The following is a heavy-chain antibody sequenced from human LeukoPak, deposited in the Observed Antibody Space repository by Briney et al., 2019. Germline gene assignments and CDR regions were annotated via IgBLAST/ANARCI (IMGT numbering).Heavy chain of an antibody. J-gene: IGHJ5*02. CDR3: AGGLNCSSTSCYEGFDP. Sequence: SGTLSLPCAVYGGSFSGYYWSWIRQPPGKGLEWIGEINHSGSTNYNPSLKSRVTISVDTSKNQFSLKLSSVTAADTAVYYCAGGLNCSSTSCYEGFDPWGQGTLVTVSS. V-gene: IGHV4-34*01. CDR2: INHSGST. D-gene: IGHD2-2*01. CDR1: GGSFSGYY.